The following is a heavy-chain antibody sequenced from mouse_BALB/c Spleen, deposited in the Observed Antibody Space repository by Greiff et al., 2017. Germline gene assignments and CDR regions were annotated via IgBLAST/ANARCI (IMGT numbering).Heavy chain of an antibody. Sequence: QVQLKQSGAELVRPGSSVKISCKASGYAFSSYWMNWVKQRPGQGLEWIGQIYPGDGDTNYNGKFKGKATLTADKSSSTAYMQLSSLTSEDSAVYFCASSLYYGSSYYAMDYWGQGTSVTVSS. CDR3: ASSLYYGSSYYAMDY. V-gene: IGHV1-80*01. J-gene: IGHJ4*01. CDR1: GYAFSSYW. CDR2: IYPGDGDT. D-gene: IGHD1-1*01.